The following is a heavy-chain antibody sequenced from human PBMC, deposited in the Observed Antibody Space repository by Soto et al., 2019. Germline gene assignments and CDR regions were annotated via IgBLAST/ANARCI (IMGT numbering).Heavy chain of an antibody. CDR2: MYYSGST. CDR1: GGSISSYY. D-gene: IGHD3-3*01. Sequence: QVQLQESGPGLVKPSETLSLTCTVSGGSISSYYWSWIRQPPGKGLEWIGYMYYSGSTNYNPSLKRRVTISIGTSRNQFSLKLSSVTAADTAVYYCARGTFGVVKDWGQGTLVTVSS. V-gene: IGHV4-59*01. J-gene: IGHJ4*02. CDR3: ARGTFGVVKD.